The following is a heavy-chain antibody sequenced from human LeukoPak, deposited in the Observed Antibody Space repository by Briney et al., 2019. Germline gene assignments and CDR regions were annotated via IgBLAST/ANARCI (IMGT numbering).Heavy chain of an antibody. CDR1: VFTFSSYS. CDR2: ISSSSSYI. Sequence: GGSLRLSCAAPVFTFSSYSMNWVRQAPGKGLEWVSSISSSSSYIYYADSVKGRFTISRDNAKNSLYLQMNSLRAEDTAVYYCAREGAATDWFDPWGQGTLVTVSS. CDR3: AREGAATDWFDP. J-gene: IGHJ5*02. V-gene: IGHV3-21*01. D-gene: IGHD1-26*01.